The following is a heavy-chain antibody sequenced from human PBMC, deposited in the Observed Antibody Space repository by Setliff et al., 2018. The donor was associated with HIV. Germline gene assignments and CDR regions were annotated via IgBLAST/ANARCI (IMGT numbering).Heavy chain of an antibody. CDR1: GYSISSGYY. V-gene: IGHV4-38-2*02. J-gene: IGHJ4*02. Sequence: PSETLSLTCTVSGYSISSGYYWGWIRQPPGKGLEWIGSIYHSGSTYYNPSLKSRVTISVDTSKNQFSLRLNSVTAADTAMYYCVHSLLGAPMVDYWGQGTLVTVSS. CDR3: VHSLLGAPMVDY. CDR2: IYHSGST. D-gene: IGHD3-16*01.